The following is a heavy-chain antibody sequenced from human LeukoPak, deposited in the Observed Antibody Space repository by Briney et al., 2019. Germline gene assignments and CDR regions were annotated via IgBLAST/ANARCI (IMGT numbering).Heavy chain of an antibody. J-gene: IGHJ6*04. D-gene: IGHD2-2*01. V-gene: IGHV1-69*13. CDR3: ARHPIVVVPAGAYYYYYGMDV. Sequence: SVKVSGKASGGTFSRYAIRGVRQAPGQGLEWMGGIIPIFGTANYARKFQGRVTITADESTSTAYMELSSLRSEDTAVYYCARHPIVVVPAGAYYYYYGMDVWGKGTTVTVSS. CDR2: IIPIFGTA. CDR1: GGTFSRYA.